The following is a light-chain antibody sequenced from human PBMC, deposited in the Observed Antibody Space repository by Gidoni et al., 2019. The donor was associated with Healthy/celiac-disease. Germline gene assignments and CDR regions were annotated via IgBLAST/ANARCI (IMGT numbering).Light chain of an antibody. CDR3: QTWGTGSWV. CDR2: LNSDGSH. CDR1: SGPSSYA. Sequence: QLELTQSPSAPSSLGAPVKLTCTLSSGPSSYAIAWHQQQPEKGPRYLMKLNSDGSHSKGDGIPDRFSGSSSGAERYLTISSLQSEDEADYYCQTWGTGSWVFGGGTKLTVL. J-gene: IGLJ3*02. V-gene: IGLV4-69*01.